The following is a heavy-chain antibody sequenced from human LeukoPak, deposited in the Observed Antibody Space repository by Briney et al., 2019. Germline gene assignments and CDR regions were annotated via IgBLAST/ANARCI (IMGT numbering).Heavy chain of an antibody. CDR2: ISYDGSNK. D-gene: IGHD3-16*02. J-gene: IGHJ4*02. CDR3: AKEGDYDYVWGSYRLLPIRYFGY. V-gene: IGHV3-30*18. CDR1: GFTFSSYG. Sequence: GGSLRLSCAASGFTFSSYGMHWVRQAPGKGLEWVAVISYDGSNKYYADSVKGRFTISRDNSKNTLYLQMNSLRAEDTAVYYCAKEGDYDYVWGSYRLLPIRYFGYWGQGTLVTVSS.